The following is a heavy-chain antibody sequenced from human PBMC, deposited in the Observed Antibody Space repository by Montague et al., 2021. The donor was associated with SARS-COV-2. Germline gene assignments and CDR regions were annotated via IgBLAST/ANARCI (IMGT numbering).Heavy chain of an antibody. CDR3: AHSYHYGDWNPSGFDP. J-gene: IGHJ5*02. Sequence: PALVKPTQTLTLTCTFSGFSLSTSGVGVGWIRQPPGKALEWPALIYWDDDKRYSPSLKGRLTITKDTSKNQVVLTMTNMDPVDTATYYCAHSYHYGDWNPSGFDPWGQGTLVTVSS. CDR1: GFSLSTSGVG. CDR2: IYWDDDK. V-gene: IGHV2-5*02. D-gene: IGHD4-17*01.